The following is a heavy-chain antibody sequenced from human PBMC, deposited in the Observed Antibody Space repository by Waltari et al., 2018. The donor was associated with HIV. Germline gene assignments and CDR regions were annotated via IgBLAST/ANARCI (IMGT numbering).Heavy chain of an antibody. CDR2: IKQDGSEK. J-gene: IGHJ4*02. CDR3: ARVSDIVATIPDY. V-gene: IGHV3-7*04. CDR1: GFTFSSYW. Sequence: EVQLVESGGGLVQPGGSLRLSCAASGFTFSSYWMSWVRQAPGKGLEWVANIKQDGSEKYYVDSVKGRFTISRDNAKNSLYLQMNSLRAEDTAVYYCARVSDIVATIPDYWGQGTLVTVSS. D-gene: IGHD5-12*01.